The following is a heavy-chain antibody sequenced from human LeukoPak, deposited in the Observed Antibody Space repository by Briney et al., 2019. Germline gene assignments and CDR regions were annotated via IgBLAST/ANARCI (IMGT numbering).Heavy chain of an antibody. CDR1: GFIFSSYW. J-gene: IGHJ4*02. CDR2: IKQDGSEK. CDR3: ARDAGRWLQVYSDY. Sequence: PGGSLRLSCAASGFIFSSYWMSWVRQAPGKGLEWVANIKQDGSEKYYVDSVKGRFTISRDNAKNSLYLQMNSLRAEDTAVYYCARDAGRWLQVYSDYWGQGTLVTVSS. V-gene: IGHV3-7*01. D-gene: IGHD5-24*01.